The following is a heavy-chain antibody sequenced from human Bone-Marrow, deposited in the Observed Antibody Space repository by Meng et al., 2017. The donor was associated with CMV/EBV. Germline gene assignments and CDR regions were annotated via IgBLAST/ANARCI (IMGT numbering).Heavy chain of an antibody. V-gene: IGHV3-9*01. D-gene: IGHD2-2*01. J-gene: IGHJ5*02. Sequence: SLKISCAASGFTFDDYAMHWVRQAPGKGLEWASGISWNSGSIGYADSVKGRFTISRDNAKNSLYLQMNSLRAEDTALYYCASDCSSTSCFSWGQGTLVPVSS. CDR3: ASDCSSTSCFS. CDR1: GFTFDDYA. CDR2: ISWNSGSI.